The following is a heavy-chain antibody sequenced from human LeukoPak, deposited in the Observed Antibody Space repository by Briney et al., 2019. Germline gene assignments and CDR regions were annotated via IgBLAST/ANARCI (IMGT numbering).Heavy chain of an antibody. CDR2: ISAYNGNT. CDR3: ARDVVVVPAAIRDTVWFDP. D-gene: IGHD2-2*02. J-gene: IGHJ5*02. CDR1: GYTFTSYG. Sequence: ASVKVSCKASGYTFTSYGISWVRQAPGQGLEWMGWISAYNGNTNYAQKLQGRVTMTTDTSTSTAYMELRSLRSDDTAVYYCARDVVVVPAAIRDTVWFDPWGQGTLVTVSS. V-gene: IGHV1-18*01.